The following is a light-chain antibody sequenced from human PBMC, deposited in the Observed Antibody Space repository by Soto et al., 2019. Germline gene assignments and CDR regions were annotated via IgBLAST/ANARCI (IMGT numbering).Light chain of an antibody. CDR1: QNIGSI. Sequence: EIVMTQSPATLSVSPGDRVTLSCRASQNIGSILAWYQQKSGQAPRLLIYGASTMVSGVPARISGSGSGTEFPLTSSRLQSDYFGFYYCQQYHNSWTFGQGTKVEFK. CDR2: GAS. CDR3: QQYHNSWT. V-gene: IGKV3-15*01. J-gene: IGKJ1*01.